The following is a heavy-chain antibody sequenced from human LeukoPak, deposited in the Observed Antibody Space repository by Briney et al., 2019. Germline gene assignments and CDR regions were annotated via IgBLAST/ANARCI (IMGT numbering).Heavy chain of an antibody. V-gene: IGHV3-9*01. CDR3: ARGHDSSGFYYFDY. CDR1: TFXXXA. CDR2: INWNGGSI. J-gene: IGHJ4*02. Sequence: TFXXXAMHWXXQXPGKGLEWVSGINWNGGSIDYADSVKGLFSISRDNANNSLYLQMNSLRVEDTALYYCARGHDSSGFYYFDYWGQGTLVTVSS. D-gene: IGHD3-22*01.